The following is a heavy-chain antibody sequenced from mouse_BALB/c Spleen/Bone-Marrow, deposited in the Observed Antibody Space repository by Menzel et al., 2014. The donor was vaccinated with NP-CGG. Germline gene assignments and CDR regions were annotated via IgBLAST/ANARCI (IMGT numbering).Heavy chain of an antibody. J-gene: IGHJ2*01. V-gene: IGHV1-80*01. CDR1: GYAFSNFW. Sequence: QVQLQQSGAELVRPGSSVKISCKASGYAFSNFWMNWVKPRPGQGLEWIGQIHPGDGDTNNNGKFKGKATLTTDKSSSTAYMQLSSLSSEDSAVYFCARVYYGNLDYWGQGTTLTVSS. CDR3: ARVYYGNLDY. D-gene: IGHD2-1*01. CDR2: IHPGDGDT.